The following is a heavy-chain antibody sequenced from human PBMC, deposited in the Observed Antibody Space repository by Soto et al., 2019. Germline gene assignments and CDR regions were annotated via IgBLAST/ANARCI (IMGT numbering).Heavy chain of an antibody. J-gene: IGHJ4*02. Sequence: GGSLRLSCAASGFTFSSYAMSLVRPAPGKGLEWVSAISGSGGSTYYADSVKGRFAISRDNSKNTMYVQMNSLRAEDTAVYYCAKAEGSSSSRRYFDSWGQGTLVTVSS. CDR2: ISGSGGST. CDR3: AKAEGSSSSRRYFDS. V-gene: IGHV3-23*01. D-gene: IGHD6-6*01. CDR1: GFTFSSYA.